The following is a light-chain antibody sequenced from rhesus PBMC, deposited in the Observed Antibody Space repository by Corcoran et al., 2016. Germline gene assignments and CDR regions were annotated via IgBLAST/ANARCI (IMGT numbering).Light chain of an antibody. J-gene: IGKJ3*01. V-gene: IGKV3S9*01. CDR1: QSVRIY. Sequence: EIVMTQSPATLSLSPGERATLSCRASQSVRIYVAWYQQKPGQAPRLLISGTSSRATGIPERFNGSGSGTDFTLSISSLEPEDVGVYYCQQYNNWIFPFGPGTILDIK. CDR3: QQYNNWIFP. CDR2: GTS.